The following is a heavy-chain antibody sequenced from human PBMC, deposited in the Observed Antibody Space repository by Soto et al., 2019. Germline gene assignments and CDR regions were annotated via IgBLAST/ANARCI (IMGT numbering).Heavy chain of an antibody. V-gene: IGHV1-18*01. J-gene: IGHJ4*02. CDR3: AREAVSGRTGFDY. Sequence: QGQLVQSGAEVKKPGASVKVSCKASGYTFTSYGISWVRHAPGPGLAWMGGVNAYNGNTNYAQKFQGIVTMTTDTSTSTAYMELRILRSDDTAVDYDAREAVSGRTGFDYWGQGTMVTVSS. D-gene: IGHD6-19*01. CDR1: GYTFTSYG. CDR2: VNAYNGNT.